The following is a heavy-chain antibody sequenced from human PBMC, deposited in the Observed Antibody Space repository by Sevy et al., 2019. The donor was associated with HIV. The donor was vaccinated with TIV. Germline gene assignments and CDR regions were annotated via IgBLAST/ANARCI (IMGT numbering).Heavy chain of an antibody. J-gene: IGHJ4*02. CDR1: GFTFSNAW. V-gene: IGHV3-15*01. CDR3: TTESPLLWFGELLSDY. D-gene: IGHD3-10*01. Sequence: GGSLRLSCAASGFTFSNAWMSWVCQAPGKGLEWVGRIKSKTDGGTTDYAAPVKGRFTISRDDSKNTLYLQMNSLKTEDTAVYYCTTESPLLWFGELLSDYWGQGTLVTVSS. CDR2: IKSKTDGGTT.